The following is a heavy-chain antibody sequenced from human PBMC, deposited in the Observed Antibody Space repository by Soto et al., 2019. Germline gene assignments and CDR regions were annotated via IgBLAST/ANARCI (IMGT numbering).Heavy chain of an antibody. CDR1: GGSITSGGYF. Sequence: QVQLQESGPGLVKPSQTLSLTCTVSGGSITSGGYFWSWIRQQPGKGLEWIGYIAGSGRTYYNPDLKRRLTMSVDTYKKQFYLYLSSVTAADTAVYYCAPLFNYYDSRGYAEYYFEYWGQGTLVTVSS. CDR2: IAGSGRT. V-gene: IGHV4-31*03. CDR3: APLFNYYDSRGYAEYYFEY. J-gene: IGHJ4*02. D-gene: IGHD3-22*01.